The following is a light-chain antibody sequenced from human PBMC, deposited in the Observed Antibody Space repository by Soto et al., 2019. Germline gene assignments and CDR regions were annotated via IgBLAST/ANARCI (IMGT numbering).Light chain of an antibody. Sequence: EIVLTQSPATLSLSPGERATLSCRASQSVSSYLAWYQQKPGQAPRLLLYDASNRATGIPARFSGSGAGTDFPLTISSLEHEDFAVYYCQQRSNWPPRFTFGPGTKVDIK. J-gene: IGKJ3*01. V-gene: IGKV3-11*01. CDR3: QQRSNWPPRFT. CDR2: DAS. CDR1: QSVSSY.